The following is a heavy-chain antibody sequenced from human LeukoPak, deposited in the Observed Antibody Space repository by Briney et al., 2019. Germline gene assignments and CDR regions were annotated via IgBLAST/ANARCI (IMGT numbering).Heavy chain of an antibody. J-gene: IGHJ6*02. D-gene: IGHD3-10*01. CDR2: INHSGST. CDR3: ARFASGASDYYGMDV. Sequence: SETLSLTCAVYGGSFSGYYWSWIRQPPGKGLEWIGEINHSGSTNYNPSLESRVTISVDTSKSQFSLKLSSVSAADTAVYYCARFASGASDYYGMDVWGQGTTVTVSS. CDR1: GGSFSGYY. V-gene: IGHV4-34*01.